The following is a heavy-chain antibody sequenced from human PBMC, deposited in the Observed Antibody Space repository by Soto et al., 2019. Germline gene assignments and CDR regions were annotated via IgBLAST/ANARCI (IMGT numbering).Heavy chain of an antibody. D-gene: IGHD3-22*01. V-gene: IGHV3-21*01. CDR1: GFTFSSYS. CDR2: ISSSSSYI. CDR3: ARVSDSSGYYYFYY. Sequence: GGSLRLSCAASGFTFSSYSMNWVRQAPGKGLEWVSSISSSSSYIYYADSVKGRFTISRDNAKNSLYLQMNSLRAEDTAVYYCARVSDSSGYYYFYYWGQGTLVTVSS. J-gene: IGHJ4*02.